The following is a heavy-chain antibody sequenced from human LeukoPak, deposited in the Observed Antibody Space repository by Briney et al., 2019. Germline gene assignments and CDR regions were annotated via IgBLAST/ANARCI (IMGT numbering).Heavy chain of an antibody. CDR2: INPGGGGT. CDR3: ARRGYEFSDLDN. V-gene: IGHV1-46*01. D-gene: IGHD3/OR15-3a*01. CDR1: GYTFTSYY. Sequence: ASVKVSCKASGYTFTSYYMHWVRQAPGQGLEWMGIINPGGGGTSYAQKFQGRVAMTRDTSMNTVYMELSSLRSDDTAVYYCARRGYEFSDLDNWGQGTLVTVSS. J-gene: IGHJ4*02.